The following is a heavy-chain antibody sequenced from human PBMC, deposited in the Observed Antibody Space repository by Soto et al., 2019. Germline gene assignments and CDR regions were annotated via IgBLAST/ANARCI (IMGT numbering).Heavy chain of an antibody. V-gene: IGHV1-69*06. J-gene: IGHJ6*02. CDR3: ARDSPAADGTVGVICGMDF. Sequence: ASVKVSCKASGGTFSSYAISWVRQAPGQGLEWMGGIIPIFGTANYAQKFQGRVTITADKSTSTAYMELSSLRSEDTAVYYCARDSPAADGTVGVICGMDFWGQGTTVTVSS. D-gene: IGHD6-13*01. CDR2: IIPIFGTA. CDR1: GGTFSSYA.